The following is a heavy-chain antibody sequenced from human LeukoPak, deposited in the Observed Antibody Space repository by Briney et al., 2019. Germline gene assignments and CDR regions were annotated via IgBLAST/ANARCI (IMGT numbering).Heavy chain of an antibody. CDR3: AREILAPGKTHDY. CDR1: GFTFSTCG. J-gene: IGHJ4*02. Sequence: PGGSLRLSCAASGFTFSTCGMSWVRQAPGKGLVWVSRINDDGSATFYADSVKGRFTISRDNAKNTLFLQINSLRAEDTAVYYCAREILAPGKTHDYWGQGTLVTVSS. CDR2: INDDGSAT. V-gene: IGHV3-74*01.